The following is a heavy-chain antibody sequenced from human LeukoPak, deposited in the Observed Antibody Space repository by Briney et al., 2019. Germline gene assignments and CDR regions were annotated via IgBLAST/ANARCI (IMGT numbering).Heavy chain of an antibody. CDR3: ARDSGVTTDQAYWYFDL. CDR2: IYTSGST. Sequence: PSGTLSLTCTVSGGSISSYYWSWIRQPAGKGLEWIGRIYTSGSTNYNPSLKSRVTMSVDTSKNQFSLKLSSVTAADTAVYYCARDSGVTTDQAYWYFDLWGRGTLVTVSS. D-gene: IGHD4-11*01. CDR1: GGSISSYY. V-gene: IGHV4-4*07. J-gene: IGHJ2*01.